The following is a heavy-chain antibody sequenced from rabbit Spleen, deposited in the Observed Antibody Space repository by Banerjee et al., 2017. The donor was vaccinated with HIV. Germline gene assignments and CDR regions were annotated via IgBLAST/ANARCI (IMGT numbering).Heavy chain of an antibody. D-gene: IGHD1-1*01. V-gene: IGHV1S45*01. CDR2: IYTGNGKT. Sequence: QEQLKESGGGLVQPGTSLTLTCTASGFSFSDSYDMCWVRQAPGKGLEWIGCIYTGNGKTYFATWAKGRFTISKTSSTTVTLQMTSLTAADTATYFCARDTSSSFSSYGMDLWGPGTLVTVS. CDR3: ARDTSSSFSSYGMDL. J-gene: IGHJ6*01. CDR1: GFSFSDSYD.